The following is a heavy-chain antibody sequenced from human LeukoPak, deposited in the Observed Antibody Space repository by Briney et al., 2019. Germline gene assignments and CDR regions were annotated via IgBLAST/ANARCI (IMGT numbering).Heavy chain of an antibody. CDR1: GGSISSNSYY. CDR2: INHSGST. CDR3: ARGRGYRRKDDAFDI. D-gene: IGHD1-26*01. V-gene: IGHV4-39*07. Sequence: SETLSLTCAVSGGSISSNSYYWSWIRPPPGKGLEWIGEINHSGSTNYNPSLKSRVTISVDTSKNQFSLKLSSVTAADTAVYYCARGRGYRRKDDAFDIWGQGTMVTVSS. J-gene: IGHJ3*02.